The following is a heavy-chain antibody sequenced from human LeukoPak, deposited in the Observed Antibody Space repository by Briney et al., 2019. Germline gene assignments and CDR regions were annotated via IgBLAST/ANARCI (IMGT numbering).Heavy chain of an antibody. CDR3: AKSGYNRFDY. V-gene: IGHV3-23*01. CDR1: GFTFSSYA. CDR2: ISGSDSST. Sequence: GGSLRLSCAVSGFTFSSYAMSWVRQAPGKGLEWVSTISGSDSSTHYADSVKGRFTISRDNSKNTLYLQMNSLRADDTAVYYCAKSGYNRFDYWGQGTLVTVSS. J-gene: IGHJ4*02. D-gene: IGHD5-24*01.